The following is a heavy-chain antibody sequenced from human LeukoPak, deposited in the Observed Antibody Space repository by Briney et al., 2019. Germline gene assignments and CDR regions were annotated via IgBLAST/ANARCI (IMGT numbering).Heavy chain of an antibody. D-gene: IGHD3-22*01. Sequence: ASVKVSCKASGYTFTSYAISWVRQAPGQGLEWMGGIIPIFGTANYAQKFQGRVTITADESTSTAYMELSSLRSEDTAVYYCARVGNYYDSSGYPTPHFDYWGQGTLVTVSS. J-gene: IGHJ4*02. V-gene: IGHV1-69*13. CDR3: ARVGNYYDSSGYPTPHFDY. CDR1: GYTFTSYA. CDR2: IIPIFGTA.